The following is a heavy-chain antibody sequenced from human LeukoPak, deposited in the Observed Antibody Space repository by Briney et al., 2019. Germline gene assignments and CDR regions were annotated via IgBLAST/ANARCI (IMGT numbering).Heavy chain of an antibody. Sequence: GWSLRLSCAASGFTFSDYYMSWIRQAPGKGLEWVSYISSSSSYTNYADSVKGRFTISRDNAKNSLYLQMNSLRAEDTAVYYCARGGVVTAHGAFDIWGQGTMVTVSS. CDR2: ISSSSSYT. CDR3: ARGGVVTAHGAFDI. CDR1: GFTFSDYY. V-gene: IGHV3-11*06. D-gene: IGHD2-21*02. J-gene: IGHJ3*02.